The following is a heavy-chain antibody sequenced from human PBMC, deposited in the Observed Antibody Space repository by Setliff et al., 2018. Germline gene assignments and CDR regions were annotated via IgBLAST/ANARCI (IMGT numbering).Heavy chain of an antibody. CDR3: AGSTVTQVDY. V-gene: IGHV4-59*08. CDR2: IYYSGST. J-gene: IGHJ4*02. D-gene: IGHD4-17*01. Sequence: SETLSLTCTVSGGSIRSYYWNWIRQPPGKGLEWIGYIYYSGSTNYNPSLKSRVTISVETSKNHFSLKLSSVTAADTAVYYCAGSTVTQVDYWGQGTLVTVSS. CDR1: GGSIRSYY.